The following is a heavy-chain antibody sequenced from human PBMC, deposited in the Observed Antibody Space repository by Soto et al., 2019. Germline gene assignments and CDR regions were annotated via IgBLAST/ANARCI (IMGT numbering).Heavy chain of an antibody. CDR2: INVLNGNT. J-gene: IGHJ4*02. D-gene: IGHD6-6*01. CDR3: ARGYNSSSGGGY. Sequence: QVQVVQSGAEVKKPGASVRVSCKASGYTFTTYDISWVRQAPGQGLEWMGWINVLNGNTNYAQKVQGRVTMTTDTSTSTVYMELRSLRSEDTAVYYCARGYNSSSGGGYWGQGTLVTVSS. V-gene: IGHV1-18*01. CDR1: GYTFTTYD.